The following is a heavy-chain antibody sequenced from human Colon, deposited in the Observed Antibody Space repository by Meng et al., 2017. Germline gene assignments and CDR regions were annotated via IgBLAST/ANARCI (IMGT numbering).Heavy chain of an antibody. CDR1: GGSISSSNW. V-gene: IGHV4-4*02. D-gene: IGHD6-19*01. CDR2: IYHSGST. Sequence: QVQLQESGPGLVKPSGTLSLTCAVSGGSISSSNWWSWARQPPGKGLEWIGEIYHSGSTNYNPSLKSRVTISVDKSKNQFSLQLNSVTPEDTAMYYCARSGSSGWIDYWGQGTLVTVSS. J-gene: IGHJ4*02. CDR3: ARSGSSGWIDY.